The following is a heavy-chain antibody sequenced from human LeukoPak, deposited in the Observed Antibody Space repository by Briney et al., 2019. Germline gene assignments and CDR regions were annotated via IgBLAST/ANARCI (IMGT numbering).Heavy chain of an antibody. D-gene: IGHD2-2*01. CDR3: AKLGRYCSSTSCYYFDY. CDR2: ISGSGGST. V-gene: IGHV3-23*01. Sequence: GGSLRLSCAASGFTFSSYAMSWVRQAPGKGLEWVSAISGSGGSTYYADSVKGRFTISRDNSKNTLYLQMNSLRAEDTAVYCCAKLGRYCSSTSCYYFDYWGQGTLVTVSS. J-gene: IGHJ4*02. CDR1: GFTFSSYA.